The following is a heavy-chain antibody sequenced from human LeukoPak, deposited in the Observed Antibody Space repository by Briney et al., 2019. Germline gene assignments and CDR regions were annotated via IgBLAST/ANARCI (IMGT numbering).Heavy chain of an antibody. CDR2: IRNDGSID. CDR3: ATDPQASGWYYFDY. V-gene: IGHV3-30*02. J-gene: IGHJ4*02. Sequence: PGGSLRLSCAASGFSFGFYGLHWVRQAPGKGLEWVAFIRNDGSIDYYADSVRGRFTISRDNSKNTLYLQMNSLRAEDTAVYYCATDPQASGWYYFDYWGQGTLVTVSS. D-gene: IGHD6-19*01. CDR1: GFSFGFYG.